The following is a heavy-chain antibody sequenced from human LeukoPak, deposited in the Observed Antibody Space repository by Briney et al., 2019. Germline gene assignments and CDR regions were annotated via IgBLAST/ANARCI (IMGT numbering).Heavy chain of an antibody. CDR1: GFTVSSNY. D-gene: IGHD3-16*01. V-gene: IGHV3-53*01. CDR2: IYSGGSI. J-gene: IGHJ4*02. CDR3: ATSSGFYVGDY. Sequence: GGSLRLSCAASGFTVSSNYMSWVRQAPGKGLEWVSVIYSGGSIYYADSVKGRFTISRDNSKNTLYLQMNSLRAGDTAVYYCATSSGFYVGDYWGQGTLVTVSS.